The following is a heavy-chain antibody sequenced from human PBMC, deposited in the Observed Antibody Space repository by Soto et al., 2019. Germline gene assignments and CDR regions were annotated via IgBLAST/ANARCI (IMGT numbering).Heavy chain of an antibody. V-gene: IGHV3-72*01. CDR2: TRNKADSYTT. D-gene: IGHD1-26*01. Sequence: EVQLVESGGGLVQPGGSLRLSCAASGFTFSDHCMDWVHQAPGKGLQWVGRTRNKADSYTTEYAASVKGRFTISRDDSKNSLYLQMNSLKTEDTAVYYCATGVVGAADYLGQGTLVTVSA. CDR1: GFTFSDHC. CDR3: ATGVVGAADY. J-gene: IGHJ4*02.